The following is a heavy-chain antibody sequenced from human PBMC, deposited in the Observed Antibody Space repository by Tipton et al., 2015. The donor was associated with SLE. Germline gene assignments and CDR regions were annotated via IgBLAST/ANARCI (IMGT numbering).Heavy chain of an antibody. CDR1: GGSISSYY. CDR2: NYYSGCT. CDR3: ARKVEVDWYLDL. Sequence: TLSLTCTVSGGSISSYYWSLIRQPPGKGLELIGYNYYSGCTNYNPSLKSRVTISVDTSKNQFSLKLSSVTAADTDVYYCARKVEVDWYLDLWGRGTLVTVSS. V-gene: IGHV4-59*01. J-gene: IGHJ2*01.